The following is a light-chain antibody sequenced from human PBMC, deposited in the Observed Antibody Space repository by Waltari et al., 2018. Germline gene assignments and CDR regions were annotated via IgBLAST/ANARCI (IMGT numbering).Light chain of an antibody. V-gene: IGKV1-33*01. J-gene: IGKJ2*03. CDR3: HEHDNSPYS. CDR1: QDINNW. Sequence: DIQMTQSPSSLSASLGDRVTITCRASQDINNWLAWYQHKPGKAPNLLIYRASSLETGVPSRFSGSGSGTDFTLTISSLQPEDIATYYCHEHDNSPYSFGQGTKVEIK. CDR2: RAS.